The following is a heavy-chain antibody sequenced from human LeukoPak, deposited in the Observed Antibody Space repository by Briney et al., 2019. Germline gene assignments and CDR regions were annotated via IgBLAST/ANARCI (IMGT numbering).Heavy chain of an antibody. CDR1: GGSISSSSYY. J-gene: IGHJ4*02. D-gene: IGHD5-18*01. Sequence: TSETLSLTCSVSGGSISSSSYYWGWIRQPPGKGLEWIGSMYYSGTTYYNPSLKSRVTISVDTSKNQFSLKLSSVTAADTAVYYCAREKVDTAMANYFDYWGQGTLVTVSS. CDR2: MYYSGTT. V-gene: IGHV4-39*07. CDR3: AREKVDTAMANYFDY.